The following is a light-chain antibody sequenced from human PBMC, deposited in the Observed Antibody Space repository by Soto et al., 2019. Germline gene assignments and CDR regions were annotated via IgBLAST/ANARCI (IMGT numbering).Light chain of an antibody. CDR2: HVS. CDR1: SSDFGGYNY. Sequence: QSVLTQPASVSGSPGQSITISCTGTSSDFGGYNYVSWYQQYPGKAPKLMIYHVSNRPSGVSNRFSGSKSGNSASLTISGLQPEDEADYYCSSYTSTSTYVFGTGTKVTVL. J-gene: IGLJ1*01. CDR3: SSYTSTSTYV. V-gene: IGLV2-14*01.